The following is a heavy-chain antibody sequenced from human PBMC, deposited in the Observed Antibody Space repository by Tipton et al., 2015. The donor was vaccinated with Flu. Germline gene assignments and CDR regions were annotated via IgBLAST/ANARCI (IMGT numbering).Heavy chain of an antibody. CDR2: IYYSGST. CDR1: GGSISSGGYY. D-gene: IGHD2-2*02. V-gene: IGHV4-31*03. Sequence: TLSLTCTVSGGSISSGGYYWSWIRQHPGKGLEWIGYIYYSGSTYYNPSLKSRVTISVDTSKNQFSLKLSSVTAADTAVYYCARGARVFCGSSCCYTSFFYYGMDVWGQVTTVTVSS. J-gene: IGHJ6*02. CDR3: ARGARVFCGSSCCYTSFFYYGMDV.